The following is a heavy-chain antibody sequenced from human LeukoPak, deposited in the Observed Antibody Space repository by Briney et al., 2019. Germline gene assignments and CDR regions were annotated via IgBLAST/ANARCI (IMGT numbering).Heavy chain of an antibody. J-gene: IGHJ6*02. Sequence: SETLSLTCTVSGGSISSYYWSWIRQPPGKGLEWIGYIYYSGSTNYNPSLKSRVTISVDTSKNQFSLKLSSVTAADTAVYYCARDRGLTGDYYYYGMDVWGQGTTVTVFS. CDR3: ARDRGLTGDYYYYGMDV. D-gene: IGHD1-20*01. CDR1: GGSISSYY. CDR2: IYYSGST. V-gene: IGHV4-59*01.